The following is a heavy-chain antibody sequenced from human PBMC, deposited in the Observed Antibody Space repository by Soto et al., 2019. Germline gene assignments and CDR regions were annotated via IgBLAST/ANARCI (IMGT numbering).Heavy chain of an antibody. CDR3: AKGLSGYDFNYFDY. Sequence: LRLSCAASGFTFSSYGMHWVRQAPGKGLEWVAVISYDGSNKYYADSVKGRFTISRDNSKNTLYLQMNSLRAEDTAVYYCAKGLSGYDFNYFDYWGQGTLVTVSS. J-gene: IGHJ4*02. D-gene: IGHD5-12*01. V-gene: IGHV3-30*18. CDR1: GFTFSSYG. CDR2: ISYDGSNK.